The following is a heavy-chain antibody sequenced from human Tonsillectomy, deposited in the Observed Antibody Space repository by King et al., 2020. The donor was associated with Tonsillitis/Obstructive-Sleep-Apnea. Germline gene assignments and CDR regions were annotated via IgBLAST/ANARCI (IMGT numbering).Heavy chain of an antibody. CDR1: CGSISSYY. CDR3: ASSIHYDILTGYYFGAFDI. CDR2: IYYSGST. V-gene: IGHV4-59*01. J-gene: IGHJ3*02. D-gene: IGHD3-9*01. Sequence: QLQESGPGLVKPSETLSLTFTVSCGSISSYYWSWIRHPPGKGLEWIGYIYYSGSTNYNPSLRSRVTIPVDTSKNQFSLTLSSVTAGDTAVYYCASSIHYDILTGYYFGAFDIWGQGTMVTVSS.